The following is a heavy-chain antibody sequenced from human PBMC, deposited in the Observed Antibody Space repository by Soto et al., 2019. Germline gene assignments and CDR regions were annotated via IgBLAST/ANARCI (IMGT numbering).Heavy chain of an antibody. J-gene: IGHJ3*02. V-gene: IGHV1-46*01. CDR3: ARISRGAFDS. CDR1: GYTFTSYF. CDR2: FDPSGVAT. Sequence: QVQLVQSGAEVKKPGASVKVSCKASGYTFTSYFIHWVRQAPGQVLECMGVFDPSGVATNSAQKSQGRLTMIRDTSTSIVYMALTSLGSDDTAIYYCARISRGAFDSWGQGTLVTVSS.